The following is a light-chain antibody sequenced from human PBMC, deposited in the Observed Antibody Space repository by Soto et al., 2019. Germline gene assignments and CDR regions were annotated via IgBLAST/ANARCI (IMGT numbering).Light chain of an antibody. V-gene: IGLV1-40*01. Sequence: SVLTQPPSVSGAPGQRVTISCTGSSSNIGAGYDVHWYQQLPGTAPKLLIYGNSNRPSGVPDRFSGSKSGTSASLAITGLQAADEADYYCQFYDRSLSEVFGPGTKGTV. CDR1: SSNIGAGYD. CDR3: QFYDRSLSEV. CDR2: GNS. J-gene: IGLJ1*01.